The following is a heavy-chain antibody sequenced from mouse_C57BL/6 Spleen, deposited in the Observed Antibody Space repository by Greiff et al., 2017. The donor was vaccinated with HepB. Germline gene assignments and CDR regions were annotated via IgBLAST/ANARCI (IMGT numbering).Heavy chain of an antibody. Sequence: QVQLKQSGPELVKPGASVKISCKASGYAFSSSWMNWVKQRPGKGLEWIGRIYPGDGDTNYNGKFKGKATLTADKSSSTAYMQLSSLTSEDSAVYFCARAEGNYPIDYWGQGTTLTVSS. CDR3: ARAEGNYPIDY. CDR2: IYPGDGDT. D-gene: IGHD2-1*01. V-gene: IGHV1-82*01. CDR1: GYAFSSSW. J-gene: IGHJ2*01.